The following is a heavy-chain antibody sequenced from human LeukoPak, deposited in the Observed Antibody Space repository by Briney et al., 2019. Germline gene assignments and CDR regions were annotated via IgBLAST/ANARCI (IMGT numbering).Heavy chain of an antibody. D-gene: IGHD3-16*02. V-gene: IGHV3-30-3*01. J-gene: IGHJ5*02. CDR2: TSYDGSNK. Sequence: PGGSLRLSCDASGFTFSSYAMNWVRQAPGNGLEWVAVTSYDGSNKYYADSVKGRFTISRDNSKNTLYLQMNSLRAEDTAVYYCASYDSGTSRSNWFDPWGQRTLVTVSS. CDR3: ASYDSGTSRSNWFDP. CDR1: GFTFSSYA.